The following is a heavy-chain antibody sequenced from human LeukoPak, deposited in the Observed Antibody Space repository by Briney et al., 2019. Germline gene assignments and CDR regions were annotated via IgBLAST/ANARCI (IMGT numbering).Heavy chain of an antibody. CDR3: SRGLNSRKLGY. CDR1: GASLNSDDQY. J-gene: IGHJ4*02. CDR2: IHPSGMV. D-gene: IGHD2/OR15-2a*01. V-gene: IGHV4-31*03. Sequence: PSETLSLTCTVSGASLNSDDQYWNWIRQSPGKGLEWIGSIHPSGMVYNNPSLERRVTMSRDTSKNQFSLNLNSVTAADTAVYFCSRGLNSRKLGYWGQGILVTVSS.